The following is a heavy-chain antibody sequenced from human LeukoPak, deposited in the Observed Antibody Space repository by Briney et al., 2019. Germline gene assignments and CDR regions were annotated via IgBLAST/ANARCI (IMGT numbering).Heavy chain of an antibody. CDR1: GFSFTSNW. CDR3: ARHPRYSTSSSWFDP. V-gene: IGHV5-51*01. J-gene: IGHJ5*02. Sequence: GESLKISCKGSGFSFTSNWIVWVRQMPGKGLEWMGAIYPGDSDTRYSPSFKGQVTISADKSISTAYLQWNSLKASDSAIYYCARHPRYSTSSSWFDPWGQGTLVTVSS. CDR2: IYPGDSDT. D-gene: IGHD6-6*01.